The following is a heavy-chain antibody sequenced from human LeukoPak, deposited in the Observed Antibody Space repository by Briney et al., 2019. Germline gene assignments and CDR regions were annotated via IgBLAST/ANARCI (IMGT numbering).Heavy chain of an antibody. J-gene: IGHJ4*02. CDR3: ARYLNSGPEDF. D-gene: IGHD1-26*01. V-gene: IGHV3-7*01. CDR1: GFTFSNYW. Sequence: GGSLRLSCAATGFTFSNYWMSWFRKAPGKGLEWVANIKYEGREKQYGDSVKGRFTISRDNAKNSLFLQMNSLRAEDTAVYYCARYLNSGPEDFWGQGTLVTVSS. CDR2: IKYEGREK.